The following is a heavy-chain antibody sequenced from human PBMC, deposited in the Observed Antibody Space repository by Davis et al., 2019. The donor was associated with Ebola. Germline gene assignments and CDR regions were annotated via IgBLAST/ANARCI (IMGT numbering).Heavy chain of an antibody. CDR1: GGSFSGYY. Sequence: SETLSLTCAVYGGSFSGYYWSWIRQTPGKGLEWIGEINHSGSTNYNPSLKSRVTISVDTSKNQFSLKLSSVTAAETAVYYCARGGGWILLWPRSMDVWGQGTTVSVSS. J-gene: IGHJ6*02. CDR2: INHSGST. CDR3: ARGGGWILLWPRSMDV. V-gene: IGHV4-34*01. D-gene: IGHD5-18*01.